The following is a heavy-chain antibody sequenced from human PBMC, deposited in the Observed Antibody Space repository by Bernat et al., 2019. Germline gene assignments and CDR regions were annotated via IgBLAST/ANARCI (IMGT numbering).Heavy chain of an antibody. J-gene: IGHJ6*02. CDR1: GYTFTSYG. CDR2: ISAYNGNT. Sequence: QVQLVQSGAEVKKPGASVKVPCKASGYTFTSYGISWVRQAPGQGLEWMGWISAYNGNTNYAQKLQGRVTMTTDTSTSTAYMELRSLRSDDTAVYYCARDSEYSSSWYSPLSAYYYYYYGMDVWGQGTTVTVSS. D-gene: IGHD6-13*01. V-gene: IGHV1-18*04. CDR3: ARDSEYSSSWYSPLSAYYYYYYGMDV.